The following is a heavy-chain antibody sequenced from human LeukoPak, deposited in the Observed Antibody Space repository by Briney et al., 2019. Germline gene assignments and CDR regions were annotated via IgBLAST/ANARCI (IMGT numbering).Heavy chain of an antibody. V-gene: IGHV1-2*02. CDR1: GYTFTGYY. J-gene: IGHJ4*02. Sequence: ASVKVSCKASGYTFTGYYMHWVRQAPGQGLEWMGWINPNSGGTNYAQKFQGRVTMTRDTSISTAYMELSRLRSDDTAVYYCARDIVATSDRTEFDYWGQGTLVTVSS. D-gene: IGHD5-12*01. CDR2: INPNSGGT. CDR3: ARDIVATSDRTEFDY.